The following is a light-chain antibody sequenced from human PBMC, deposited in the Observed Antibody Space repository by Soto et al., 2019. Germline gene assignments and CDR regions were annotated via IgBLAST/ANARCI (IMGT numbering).Light chain of an antibody. J-gene: IGKJ1*01. CDR1: QSVSSN. CDR3: QQYHSWPPRT. CDR2: GVY. Sequence: EIVMTQSPTILSGSPGERATLSCRASQSVSSNLAWYQQKPGQAPRLLIYGVYTRAPGIPARFSGSGSGTEFTLTISSLQSEDFAVYYCQQYHSWPPRTFGQGTKVDIK. V-gene: IGKV3D-15*01.